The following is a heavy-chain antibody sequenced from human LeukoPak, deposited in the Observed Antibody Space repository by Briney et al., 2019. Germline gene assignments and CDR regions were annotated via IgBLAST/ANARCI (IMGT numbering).Heavy chain of an antibody. J-gene: IGHJ4*02. V-gene: IGHV4-31*03. Sequence: PSETLSLTCTVSGGSISISSGGYYWSWIRQHPGKGLEWIGCIYYSGSTYYNPSLKSRVTISVDTSKNQFSLKLSSVTAADTAVYYCARVLLVGAILDDFDYWGQGTLVTVSS. D-gene: IGHD1-26*01. CDR3: ARVLLVGAILDDFDY. CDR2: IYYSGST. CDR1: GGSISISSGGYY.